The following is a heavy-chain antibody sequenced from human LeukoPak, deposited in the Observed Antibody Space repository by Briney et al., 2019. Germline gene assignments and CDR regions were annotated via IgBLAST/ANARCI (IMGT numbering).Heavy chain of an antibody. Sequence: GGSLRLSCAASGFTFSTYAMSWVRQAPGKGLEWVSGITNTGGVTLYADSVKGRLTVSRDNSKNTLYLHMNSLRADDTAVYYCAKSPGNDGWYLHYWGQGTLVTVSS. D-gene: IGHD6-19*01. V-gene: IGHV3-23*05. CDR2: ITNTGGVT. CDR1: GFTFSTYA. CDR3: AKSPGNDGWYLHY. J-gene: IGHJ4*02.